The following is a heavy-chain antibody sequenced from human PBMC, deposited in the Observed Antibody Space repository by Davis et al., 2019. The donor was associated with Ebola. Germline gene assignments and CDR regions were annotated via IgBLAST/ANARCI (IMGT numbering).Heavy chain of an antibody. CDR1: GFTFDDYA. Sequence: GGSLRLSCAASGFTFDDYAMHWVRQGPGKGLEWVSHISWNSGTIDYADSVKGRFTISRDNAKNSLYLQMNSLRAEDTALYYCAKDQGGSYLDYWGQGTLVTVSS. J-gene: IGHJ4*02. CDR2: ISWNSGTI. D-gene: IGHD1-26*01. CDR3: AKDQGGSYLDY. V-gene: IGHV3-9*01.